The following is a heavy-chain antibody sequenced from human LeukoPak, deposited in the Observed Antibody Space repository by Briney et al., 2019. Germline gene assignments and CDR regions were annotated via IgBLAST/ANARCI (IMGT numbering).Heavy chain of an antibody. Sequence: GGSLRLSCAASGFTFSSYCMHWVRQAPGKGLEWVAVISYDGSNKYYADSVKGRFTISRDNSKNTLYLQMNSLRAEDTAVYYCAKGPVWFGELTGWFDPWGQGTLVTVSS. J-gene: IGHJ5*02. CDR1: GFTFSSYC. D-gene: IGHD3-10*01. CDR3: AKGPVWFGELTGWFDP. CDR2: ISYDGSNK. V-gene: IGHV3-30*18.